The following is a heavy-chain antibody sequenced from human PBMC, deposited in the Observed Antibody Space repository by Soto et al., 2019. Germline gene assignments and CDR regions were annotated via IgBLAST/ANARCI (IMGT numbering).Heavy chain of an antibody. CDR1: GGTFNTYA. Sequence: RASVKVSCKASGGTFNTYAISWVRQAPGQGLEWMGGIIPIFNTPNYAQRFQGRVTITAGESTSTAYMELSSLRSEDTALYYCARDKPRTNYYNGLDVWGQGTTVTVSS. V-gene: IGHV1-69*13. J-gene: IGHJ6*02. CDR3: ARDKPRTNYYNGLDV. CDR2: IIPIFNTP.